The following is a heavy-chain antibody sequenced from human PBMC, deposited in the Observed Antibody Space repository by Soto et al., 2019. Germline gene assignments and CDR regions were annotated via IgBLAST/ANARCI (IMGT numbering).Heavy chain of an antibody. D-gene: IGHD3-10*01. J-gene: IGHJ3*02. CDR2: ISRSAGNT. V-gene: IGHV3-21*01. CDR1: GFTFSSYS. CDR3: DRDKVRGLDAFEI. Sequence: GSLRLSCAASGFTFSSYSMNWVRQAPGKGLESVSSISRSAGNTYYADSVKGRFTISRDNAKNSMYLQMNSLRAEDTAVYYCDRDKVRGLDAFEIRGQGTM.